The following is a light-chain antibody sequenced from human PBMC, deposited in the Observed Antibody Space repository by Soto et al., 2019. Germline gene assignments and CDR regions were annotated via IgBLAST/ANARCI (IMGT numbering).Light chain of an antibody. CDR3: SSYTVASTLDVV. CDR2: EVT. V-gene: IGLV2-14*01. Sequence: QSALTQPASVSGSPGQSFTISCTGTSSGGDSVSWYQQHPGKAPKLIIYEVTNRPSGVSNRFSGSKSDHTASLTISGLQAEDEADYYCSSYTVASTLDVVFGGGTKLTVL. J-gene: IGLJ2*01. CDR1: SSGGDS.